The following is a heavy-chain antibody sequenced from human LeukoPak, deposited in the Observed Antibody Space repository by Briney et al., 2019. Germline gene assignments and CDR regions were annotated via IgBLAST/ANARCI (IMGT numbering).Heavy chain of an antibody. V-gene: IGHV1-46*01. J-gene: IGHJ4*02. CDR3: ARAHYGDYVSDY. CDR2: INPSGGST. D-gene: IGHD4-17*01. Sequence: GASVTVSCTASGYTFTSYYMHWVRQAPGQGLEWMGIINPSGGSTSYAQKFQGRVTMTRDTSTSTVYMELSSLRSEDAAVYYCARAHYGDYVSDYWGQGTLVTVSS. CDR1: GYTFTSYY.